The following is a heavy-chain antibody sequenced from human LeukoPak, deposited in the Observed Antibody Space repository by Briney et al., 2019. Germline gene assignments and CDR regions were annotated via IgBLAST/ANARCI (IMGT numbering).Heavy chain of an antibody. CDR2: IYHSGYT. V-gene: IGHV4-38-2*02. D-gene: IGHD3-22*01. J-gene: IGHJ4*02. CDR1: GYSISSDCY. CDR3: ARAPRDSNGYYMRSFDS. Sequence: SETLSLTCSVSGYSISSDCYWAWIRQPPGQGLEWIGGIYHSGYTYYYPSLKSRVTLSVDTSKNQFSLRLSSVTAADTAVYYCARAPRDSNGYYMRSFDSWGQGTLVIVPS.